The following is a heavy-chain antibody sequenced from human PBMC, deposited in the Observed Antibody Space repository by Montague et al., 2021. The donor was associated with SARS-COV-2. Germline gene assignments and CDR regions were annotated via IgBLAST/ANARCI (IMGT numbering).Heavy chain of an antibody. Sequence: SETLSLTCTVSGDSMTNYYWTWIRQSPGKGLEWIAYIYHTGSTKYNPSLESRATMSIDTSNNQFSLTLTSVTAADTAVYYCARDLSRAFCEGDSCYSENWFAPWGQGTLVTVSS. CDR1: GDSMTNYY. CDR3: ARDLSRAFCEGDSCYSENWFAP. J-gene: IGHJ5*02. CDR2: IYHTGST. V-gene: IGHV4-59*01. D-gene: IGHD3-22*01.